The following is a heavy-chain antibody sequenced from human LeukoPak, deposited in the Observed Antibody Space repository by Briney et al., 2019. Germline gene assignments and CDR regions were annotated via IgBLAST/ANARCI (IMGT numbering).Heavy chain of an antibody. J-gene: IGHJ6*02. Sequence: GGSLRLSCEGSGFPFSSYGMNWVRQTPGKGLAWLAYISSSSDTIYHADSVKGRFTISRDNAKNSLYLQMNSLTADDTAVYYCARGTTVTTGGDYYYGMDVWGQGTTVTVSS. CDR2: ISSSSDTI. D-gene: IGHD4-17*01. CDR1: GFPFSSYG. CDR3: ARGTTVTTGGDYYYGMDV. V-gene: IGHV3-48*04.